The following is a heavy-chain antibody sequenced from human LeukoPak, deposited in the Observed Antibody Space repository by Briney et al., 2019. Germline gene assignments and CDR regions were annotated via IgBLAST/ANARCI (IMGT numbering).Heavy chain of an antibody. CDR3: VKDQSNYNPGLYGMDV. J-gene: IGHJ6*02. CDR1: GFTFSDHY. V-gene: IGHV3-7*01. CDR2: IKKDGSEK. Sequence: GGSLRLSCAPSGFTFSDHYMNWVRQVPGKGLEWVANIKKDGSEKNYVDSVKGRFTISRDNAKNSLYLQMNSLRAEDTAVYYCVKDQSNYNPGLYGMDVWGQGTTVTVSS. D-gene: IGHD1-7*01.